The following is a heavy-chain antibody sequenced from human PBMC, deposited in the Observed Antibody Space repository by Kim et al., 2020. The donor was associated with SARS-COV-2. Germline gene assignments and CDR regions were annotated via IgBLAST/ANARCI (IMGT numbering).Heavy chain of an antibody. Sequence: GGSLRLSCAASGFTFSSSWMTWVRQAPGKGLEWVANIKQDGSETNYVDSVKGRFTISRDNAKTSLYLQMNSLRAEDTAVYYCVRKLYYDDNIKGWFDSWGQGTLGSVAS. CDR3: VRKLYYDDNIKGWFDS. CDR2: IKQDGSET. J-gene: IGHJ5*01. CDR1: GFTFSSSW. V-gene: IGHV3-7*01. D-gene: IGHD3-22*01.